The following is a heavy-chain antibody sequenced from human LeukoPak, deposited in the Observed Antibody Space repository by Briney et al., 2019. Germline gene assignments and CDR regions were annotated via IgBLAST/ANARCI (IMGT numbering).Heavy chain of an antibody. Sequence: GGSLRLSCAASGFIFSSFEMNWVRQAPGKGPEWIARIISRSDGGTIDYAAPVKGRFTISRDDSKDTLYLQMNSLKTEDTAVYYCTTGSPFLLEWFHWGPGTLVTVSS. CDR1: GFIFSSFE. D-gene: IGHD3-3*01. J-gene: IGHJ4*02. CDR2: IISRSDGGTI. CDR3: TTGSPFLLEWFH. V-gene: IGHV3-15*01.